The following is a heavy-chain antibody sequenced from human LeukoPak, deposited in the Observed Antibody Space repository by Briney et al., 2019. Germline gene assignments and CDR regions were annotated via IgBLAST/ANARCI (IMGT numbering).Heavy chain of an antibody. D-gene: IGHD5-18*01. Sequence: PGGPLRLSCAASGFTFSDYYMSWIRQAPGKGLEWVSYISSSGSTIYYADSVKGRFTISRDNAKNSLYLQMNSLRAEDTAVYYCARSGSAMVTYRGRNDYWGQGTLVTVSS. CDR2: ISSSGSTI. CDR1: GFTFSDYY. CDR3: ARSGSAMVTYRGRNDY. V-gene: IGHV3-11*04. J-gene: IGHJ4*02.